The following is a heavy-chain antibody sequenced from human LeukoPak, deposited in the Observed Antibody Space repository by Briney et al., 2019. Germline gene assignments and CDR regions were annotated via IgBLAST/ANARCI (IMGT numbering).Heavy chain of an antibody. D-gene: IGHD5-24*01. Sequence: ASVKVSCKASGYSFIDYYMHWVRQATGQGPEWMGWINPKSGGTNYAQKFQDRVTMTTDTSISTAYMELSRLTSDDTAVYYCAPATMTFDYWGQGTLVTVSS. V-gene: IGHV1-2*02. CDR2: INPKSGGT. CDR1: GYSFIDYY. CDR3: APATMTFDY. J-gene: IGHJ4*02.